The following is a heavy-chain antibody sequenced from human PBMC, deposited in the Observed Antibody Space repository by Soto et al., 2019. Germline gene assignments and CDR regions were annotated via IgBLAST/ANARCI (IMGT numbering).Heavy chain of an antibody. V-gene: IGHV3-23*01. Sequence: GGSLRLSCAASGFTFSSYAMTWVRQAPGKGLEWVSAIGGSGDDTYYADSVKGRFTISRDNSKNTVYLQMNSLGAEDTARYYCAKALYDFWSGFSYGLDVWGQGTTVTVSS. CDR3: AKALYDFWSGFSYGLDV. D-gene: IGHD3-3*01. CDR1: GFTFSSYA. CDR2: IGGSGDDT. J-gene: IGHJ6*02.